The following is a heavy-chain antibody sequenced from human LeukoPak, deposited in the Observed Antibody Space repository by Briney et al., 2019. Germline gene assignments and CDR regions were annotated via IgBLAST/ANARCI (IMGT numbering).Heavy chain of an antibody. V-gene: IGHV3-7*01. Sequence: GGSLRLSCAASGFTFSSYWMSWVRQAPGKGLEWVANIKQDGSEKYYVDSVKGRFTISRDNAKNSLYLQMNSLRAEDTAVYYCARDIVVVPAASHFDYWGQGILVTVSS. J-gene: IGHJ4*02. D-gene: IGHD2-2*01. CDR1: GFTFSSYW. CDR2: IKQDGSEK. CDR3: ARDIVVVPAASHFDY.